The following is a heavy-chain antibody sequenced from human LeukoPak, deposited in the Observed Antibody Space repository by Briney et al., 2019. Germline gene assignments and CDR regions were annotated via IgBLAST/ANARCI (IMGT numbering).Heavy chain of an antibody. J-gene: IGHJ4*02. CDR1: GDSISSGRYY. D-gene: IGHD6-6*01. CDR3: ARLDYSSSSGLRVFDY. CDR2: ISSGGTT. Sequence: SETLSLTCTVSGDSISSGRYYWGWIRQSPVKGLEWIGSISSGGTTYYNPSLKSRVTISVDTSKNQSSVELSSVTAADTALYYCARLDYSSSSGLRVFDYWGQGTLVTVSS. V-gene: IGHV4-39*01.